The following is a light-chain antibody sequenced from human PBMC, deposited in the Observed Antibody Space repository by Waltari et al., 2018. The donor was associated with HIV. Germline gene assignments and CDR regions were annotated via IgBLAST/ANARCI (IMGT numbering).Light chain of an antibody. CDR1: RSDAGADNS. CDR2: QIS. V-gene: IGLV2-8*01. Sequence: QSALTQPPSASGSPGQSVTLSCTGIRSDAGADNSVSWCPPSPGNAPKLTHYQISKPPSGVPDRCSGSKSGNTASLTVSGLQADDEADYYCSAYAVSSTWVFGGGTKLTVL. CDR3: SAYAVSSTWV. J-gene: IGLJ3*02.